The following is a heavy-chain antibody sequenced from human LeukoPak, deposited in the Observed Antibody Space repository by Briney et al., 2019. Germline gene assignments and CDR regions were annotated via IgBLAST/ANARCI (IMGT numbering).Heavy chain of an antibody. CDR3: ARGTMVGAEWFDP. CDR2: IGSSSSTI. V-gene: IGHV3-48*01. Sequence: GGSLRLSCAASGFTFSDYSMDWVRQAPGKGLEWVSYIGSSSSTIYYADSVKGRFTISRDNAKNSLYLQMNSLRAEDTAVYYCARGTMVGAEWFDPWGQGTLVTVSS. CDR1: GFTFSDYS. J-gene: IGHJ5*02. D-gene: IGHD1-26*01.